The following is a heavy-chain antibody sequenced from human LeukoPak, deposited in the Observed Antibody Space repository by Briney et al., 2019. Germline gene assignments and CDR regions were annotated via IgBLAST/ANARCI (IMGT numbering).Heavy chain of an antibody. D-gene: IGHD5-18*01. CDR3: ARASGDIVETATMGSY. CDR2: ISSSSSSI. V-gene: IGHV3-21*01. Sequence: PGGSLRLSCAASGFSFDDLGMTWVRRAPGKGLEWVSSISSSSSSIYYADSVKGRFTISRDNAKNSLYLQMNSLRAEDTAVYYCARASGDIVETATMGSYWGQGTLVTVSS. J-gene: IGHJ4*02. CDR1: GFSFDDLG.